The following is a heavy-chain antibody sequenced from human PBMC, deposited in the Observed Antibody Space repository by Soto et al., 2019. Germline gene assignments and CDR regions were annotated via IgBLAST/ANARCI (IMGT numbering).Heavy chain of an antibody. Sequence: QVQLVQSGAEVKKPGSSVKVSCKASGGTFSSYAISWVRQAPGQGLEWMGGIIPIVGTANYAQKFQGRVTITADESTSTAYMELSSLRSEDTAVYYCAREPGIAAAGQNWFDPWGQGTLVTVSS. CDR2: IIPIVGTA. CDR3: AREPGIAAAGQNWFDP. CDR1: GGTFSSYA. D-gene: IGHD6-13*01. J-gene: IGHJ5*02. V-gene: IGHV1-69*12.